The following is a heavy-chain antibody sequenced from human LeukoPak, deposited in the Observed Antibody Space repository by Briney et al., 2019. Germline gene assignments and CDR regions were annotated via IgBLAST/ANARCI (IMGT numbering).Heavy chain of an antibody. D-gene: IGHD3-10*01. J-gene: IGHJ4*02. CDR3: ARDGDTAIRGVNFDY. CDR2: IYSGGST. CDR1: GFTVSSNY. Sequence: QPGGSLRLSCAASGFTVSSNYMSWVRQAPGKGLEWVSVIYSGGSTYYADSVKGRFTISRDNSKNTLYLEMNNLIIEDTAVYHCARDGDTAIRGVNFDYWGQGTLVTVSS. V-gene: IGHV3-53*05.